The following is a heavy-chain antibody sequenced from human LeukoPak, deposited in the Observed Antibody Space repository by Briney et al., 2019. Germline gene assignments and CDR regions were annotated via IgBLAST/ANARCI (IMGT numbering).Heavy chain of an antibody. CDR3: ARDRYYDSSGPPD. J-gene: IGHJ4*02. Sequence: SETLSLTCTVSGGSISSGSYYWSWIRQPAGKGLEWIGRIYTSGSTNYNPSLKSRVTISVDTSKNQFSLKLSSVTAADTAVYYCARDRYYDSSGPPDWGRGTLVTVSS. V-gene: IGHV4-61*02. CDR2: IYTSGST. CDR1: GGSISSGSYY. D-gene: IGHD3-22*01.